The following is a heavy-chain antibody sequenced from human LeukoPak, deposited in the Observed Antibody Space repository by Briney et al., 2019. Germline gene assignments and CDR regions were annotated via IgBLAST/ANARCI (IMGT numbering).Heavy chain of an antibody. D-gene: IGHD6-6*01. CDR2: ISAYNGNT. CDR3: TRVGYSSSSVVWFDP. J-gene: IGHJ5*02. V-gene: IGHV1-18*01. CDR1: GYTFTSYG. Sequence: ASVKVSCKASGYTFTSYGISWVRQAPGQGLEWMGWISAYNGNTNYAQKLQGRVTMTTDTSTSTAYMELRSLRSDDTAVYYCTRVGYSSSSVVWFDPWGQGTLVTVSS.